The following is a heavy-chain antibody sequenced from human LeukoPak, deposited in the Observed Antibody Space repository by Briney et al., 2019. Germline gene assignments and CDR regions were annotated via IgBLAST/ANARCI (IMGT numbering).Heavy chain of an antibody. J-gene: IGHJ6*02. Sequence: ASVKVSCKASGYTFTGYYMHWVRQAPGQGLEWMGWINPNSGGTNYAQKFQGRVTMTRDTSISTAYMELSRLRSDDTAVYYCARGSYVYSYGHARDYYYGMDVGGQGTTVTVSS. V-gene: IGHV1-2*02. CDR1: GYTFTGYY. D-gene: IGHD5-18*01. CDR2: INPNSGGT. CDR3: ARGSYVYSYGHARDYYYGMDV.